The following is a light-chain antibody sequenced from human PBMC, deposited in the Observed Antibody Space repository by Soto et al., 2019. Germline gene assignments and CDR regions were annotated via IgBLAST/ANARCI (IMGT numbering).Light chain of an antibody. J-gene: IGKJ1*01. CDR2: KAS. CDR1: QSISTW. CDR3: QQYNTFPWT. Sequence: DIQMTQSPSTLSASVGDRVTMTCRASQSISTWLAWYQQRPGRAPKLLIYKASTLEGGVPSNFSGSASGTEFTLTISSLQPDDFATYYCQQYNTFPWTFGQGTKVEIK. V-gene: IGKV1-5*03.